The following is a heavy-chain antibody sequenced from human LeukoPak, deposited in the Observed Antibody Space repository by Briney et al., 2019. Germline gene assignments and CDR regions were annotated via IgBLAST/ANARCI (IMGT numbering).Heavy chain of an antibody. CDR1: GGTFSSYA. J-gene: IGHJ6*02. Sequence: GSSVRVSCKASGGTFSSYAISWVRQAPGQGLEWMGRIIPILGIANYAQKFQGRVTITADKSTSTAYMELSSLRSEDTAVYYCARARVIVVLPAANPPYYGMDVWGQGTTVTVSS. CDR3: ARARVIVVLPAANPPYYGMDV. D-gene: IGHD2-2*01. V-gene: IGHV1-69*04. CDR2: IIPILGIA.